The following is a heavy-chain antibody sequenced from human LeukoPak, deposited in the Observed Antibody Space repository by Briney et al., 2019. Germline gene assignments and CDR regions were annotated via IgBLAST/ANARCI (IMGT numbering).Heavy chain of an antibody. D-gene: IGHD3-9*01. CDR3: ASHYDILTGLAYFDY. Sequence: SETLSLTCTVSGGSISSSSYYWGWIRQPPGKGLEWIGSIYSSGSTYYNPSLKSPFTISVDTSKNQFSLKLSSVTAADTAIYYCASHYDILTGLAYFDYWGQGTLVTVSS. CDR1: GGSISSSSYY. V-gene: IGHV4-39*07. J-gene: IGHJ4*02. CDR2: IYSSGST.